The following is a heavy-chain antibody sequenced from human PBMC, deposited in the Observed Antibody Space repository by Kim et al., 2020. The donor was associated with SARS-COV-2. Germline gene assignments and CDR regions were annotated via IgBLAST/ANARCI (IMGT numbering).Heavy chain of an antibody. CDR2: VGAAGDT. D-gene: IGHD2-2*01. CDR1: GFTFTNYD. Sequence: GGSLRLSCAASGFTFTNYDMHWVRQTAGKGLEWVAGVGAAGDTYYPDSMKGRFSISRENAQNSLHLQMNNLRAGDMAVFFCTRGARAARGYAMDVWGPGT. CDR3: TRGARAARGYAMDV. J-gene: IGHJ6*02. V-gene: IGHV3-13*01.